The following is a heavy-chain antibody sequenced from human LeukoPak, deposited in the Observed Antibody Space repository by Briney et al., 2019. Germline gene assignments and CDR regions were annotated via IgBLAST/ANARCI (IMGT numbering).Heavy chain of an antibody. V-gene: IGHV3-23*01. J-gene: IGHJ4*02. CDR2: ISGSGGST. CDR1: GFTFSSYA. Sequence: GGSLRLSCAASGFTFSSYAMSWVRQAPGKGLEWVSSISGSGGSTYYADSVKGRFTISRDSSKNTLNVQMNSLRAEDTAVYYCAKDSLADIDYWGQGTLVTVSS. CDR3: AKDSLADIDY. D-gene: IGHD3-16*01.